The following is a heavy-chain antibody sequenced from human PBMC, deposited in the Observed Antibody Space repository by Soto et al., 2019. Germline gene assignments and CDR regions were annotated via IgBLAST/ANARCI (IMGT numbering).Heavy chain of an antibody. CDR2: INHSGST. CDR3: ARWGSGWYYFDY. D-gene: IGHD6-19*01. Sequence: SETLSLTCAVYGGSFSGYYLSWIRQPPGKGLEWIGEINHSGSTNYNPSLKSRVTISVDTSKNQFSLKLSSVTAADTAVYYCARWGSGWYYFDYWGQGTLVTVSS. J-gene: IGHJ4*02. CDR1: GGSFSGYY. V-gene: IGHV4-34*01.